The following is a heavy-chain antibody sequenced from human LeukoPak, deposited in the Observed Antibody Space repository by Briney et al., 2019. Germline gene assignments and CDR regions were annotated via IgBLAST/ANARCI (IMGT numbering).Heavy chain of an antibody. Sequence: GASVKVSCKASGGTFSSYAISWVRQVPAQGLEWMGGIIPIFGTANYAQKFQGRFTITTDESTNTAYMELSSLRFEDTAVYYCARGDNNGWYSDYWGQGTLVTVSS. J-gene: IGHJ4*02. CDR1: GGTFSSYA. V-gene: IGHV1-69*05. CDR3: ARGDNNGWYSDY. CDR2: IIPIFGTA. D-gene: IGHD6-19*01.